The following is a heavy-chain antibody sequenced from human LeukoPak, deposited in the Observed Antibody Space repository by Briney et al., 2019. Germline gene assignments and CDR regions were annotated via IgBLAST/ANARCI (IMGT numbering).Heavy chain of an antibody. CDR2: ISSSSSTI. V-gene: IGHV3-48*04. D-gene: IGHD1-26*01. Sequence: GGSPRLSCAASGFTFSSYSMNWVRQAPGKGLEWVSYISSSSSTIYYADSVKGRFTISRDNAKNSLYLQMNSLRAEDTAVYYCASIAKSYPLDYWGQGTLVTVSS. J-gene: IGHJ4*02. CDR3: ASIAKSYPLDY. CDR1: GFTFSSYS.